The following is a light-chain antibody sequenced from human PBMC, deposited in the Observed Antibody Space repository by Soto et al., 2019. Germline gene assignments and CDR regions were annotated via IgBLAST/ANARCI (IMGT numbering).Light chain of an antibody. CDR2: DAS. CDR1: QTVRNNY. Sequence: EFVLTQSPGTLSLSPGERATLSCRASQTVRNNYLAWYQQKPGQAPRLLIYDASSRATGIPDRFSGGGSGTDFTLTISRLEPEDFAVYYCQHYGRSVTWTFGQGTKVDIK. CDR3: QHYGRSVTWT. V-gene: IGKV3-20*01. J-gene: IGKJ1*01.